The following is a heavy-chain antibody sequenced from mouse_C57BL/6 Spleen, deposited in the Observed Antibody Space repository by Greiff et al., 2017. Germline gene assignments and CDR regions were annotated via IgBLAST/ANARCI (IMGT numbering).Heavy chain of an antibody. CDR2: INPNNGGT. D-gene: IGHD3-1*01. V-gene: IGHV1-22*01. Sequence: VHVKQSGPELVKPGASVKMSCKASGYIFTDYNMHWVKQSHGKSLEWIGYINPNNGGTSYNQKFKGKATLTVNKSSSTAYMELRSLTSEDSAVYYCARSGGNYFDYWGQGTTLTVSS. CDR3: ARSGGNYFDY. J-gene: IGHJ2*01. CDR1: GYIFTDYN.